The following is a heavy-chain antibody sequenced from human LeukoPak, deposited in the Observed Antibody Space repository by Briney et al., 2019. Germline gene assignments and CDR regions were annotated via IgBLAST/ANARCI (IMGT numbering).Heavy chain of an antibody. V-gene: IGHV3-15*01. CDR2: IKSKTDGGTT. CDR1: GFTFSNAW. Sequence: PGGSLRLSCAASGFTFSNAWMSWVRQAPGKGLEWVGRIKSKTDGGTTDYAAPVKGRFTISRDDSKSTLYLQMNSLKTEDTAVYYCTTDRREGSYYNFDYWGQGTLVTVSS. J-gene: IGHJ4*02. CDR3: TTDRREGSYYNFDY. D-gene: IGHD1-26*01.